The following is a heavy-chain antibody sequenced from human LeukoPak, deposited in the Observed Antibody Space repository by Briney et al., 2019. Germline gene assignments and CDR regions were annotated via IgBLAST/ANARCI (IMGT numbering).Heavy chain of an antibody. CDR3: ARSGKRANYYDSSGYYYAFDY. V-gene: IGHV4-59*01. D-gene: IGHD3-22*01. CDR1: GGSISSYY. Sequence: PSETLSLTCTVSGGSISSYYWSWIRQPPGKGLEWIGYIYYSGSINYNPSLKSRVTISVDTSKNQFSLKLSSVTAADTAVYYCARSGKRANYYDSSGYYYAFDYWGQGTLVTVSS. J-gene: IGHJ4*02. CDR2: IYYSGSI.